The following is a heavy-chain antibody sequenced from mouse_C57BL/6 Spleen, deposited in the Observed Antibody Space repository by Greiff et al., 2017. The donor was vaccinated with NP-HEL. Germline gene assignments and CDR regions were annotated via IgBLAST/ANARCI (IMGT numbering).Heavy chain of an antibody. D-gene: IGHD2-5*01. CDR2: IYPGSGST. Sequence: QVQLKQPGAELVKPGASVKMSCKASGYTFTSYWITWVKQRPGQGLEWIGDIYPGSGSTNYNEKFKSKATLTVDTSSSTAYMQLSSLTSEDSAVYYCARGAYYSNYWYFDVWGTGTTVTVSS. V-gene: IGHV1-55*01. J-gene: IGHJ1*03. CDR1: GYTFTSYW. CDR3: ARGAYYSNYWYFDV.